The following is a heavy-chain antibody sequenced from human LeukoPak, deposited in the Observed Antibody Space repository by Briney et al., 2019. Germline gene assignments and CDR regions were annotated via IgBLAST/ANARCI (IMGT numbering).Heavy chain of an antibody. V-gene: IGHV3-30*04. CDR3: ARDEDSSGWYLLPI. J-gene: IGHJ3*02. Sequence: GGSLRLSCAATGFTFSSYAMHWVRQAPGKGLEWVAVISYDGSNKYYADSVKGRFTISRDNSKNTLYLQMNSLRAEDTAVYYCARDEDSSGWYLLPIWGQGTMVTVSS. CDR2: ISYDGSNK. CDR1: GFTFSSYA. D-gene: IGHD6-19*01.